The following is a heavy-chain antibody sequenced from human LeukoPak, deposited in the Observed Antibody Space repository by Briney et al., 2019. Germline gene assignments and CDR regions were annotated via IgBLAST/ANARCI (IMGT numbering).Heavy chain of an antibody. V-gene: IGHV3-21*01. D-gene: IGHD2-15*01. CDR1: GFTFSSYS. CDR3: ARVGCSGGTCYDC. CDR2: ISSGSNYT. Sequence: PGGSLRLSCAASGFTFSSYSMYWVRQAPGKGLEWVSFISSGSNYTYYIDSVKGRFTISRDNAKNSLYLQMNSLRVEDTAIYYCARVGCSGGTCYDCWGQGTLVTVSS. J-gene: IGHJ4*02.